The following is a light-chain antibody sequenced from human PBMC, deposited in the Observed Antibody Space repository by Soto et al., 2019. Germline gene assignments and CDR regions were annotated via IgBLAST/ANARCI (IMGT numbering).Light chain of an antibody. CDR3: QQYGSSPLT. Sequence: EIVLTQSPGTLSLSPGERPTLSCRASQTVSSNYLAWYQQKPGQAPRXXIYGASSRATGIPDRFSGSGSGTDLTITISRLEPEDFEVYYCQQYGSSPLTFGGGTKVDIK. CDR2: GAS. V-gene: IGKV3-20*01. J-gene: IGKJ4*01. CDR1: QTVSSNY.